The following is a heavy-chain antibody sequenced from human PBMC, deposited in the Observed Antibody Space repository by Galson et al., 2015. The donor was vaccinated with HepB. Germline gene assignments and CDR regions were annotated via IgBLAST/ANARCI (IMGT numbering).Heavy chain of an antibody. D-gene: IGHD2-15*01. CDR3: ARDRGGGSYEFDY. J-gene: IGHJ4*02. V-gene: IGHV3-9*01. Sequence: SLRLSCAASGFTFDDYAMHWVRQAPGKGLEWVSGISWNSGSIGYADSVKGRFTISRDNAKNSLYLQMNSLRAEDTAVYYCARDRGGGSYEFDYWGQGTLVTVSS. CDR1: GFTFDDYA. CDR2: ISWNSGSI.